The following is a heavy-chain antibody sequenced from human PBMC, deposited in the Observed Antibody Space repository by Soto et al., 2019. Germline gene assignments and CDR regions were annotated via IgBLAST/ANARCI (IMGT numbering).Heavy chain of an antibody. Sequence: GGSLRLSCAASGFTFSSYAMHWVRQAPGKGLEWVAVISYDGSNKYYADSVKGRFTISRDNSKNTLYLQMNSLRAEDTVVYYCARDALIWGSIEAASNFDYWGQGTLVTVSS. CDR1: GFTFSSYA. CDR2: ISYDGSNK. D-gene: IGHD6-13*01. J-gene: IGHJ4*02. V-gene: IGHV3-30-3*01. CDR3: ARDALIWGSIEAASNFDY.